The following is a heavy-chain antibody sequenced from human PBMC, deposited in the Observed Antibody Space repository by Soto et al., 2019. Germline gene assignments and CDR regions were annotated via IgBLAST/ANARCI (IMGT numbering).Heavy chain of an antibody. CDR2: ISGSGSNT. V-gene: IGHV3-23*01. J-gene: IGHJ5*02. CDR3: AKGDSYSTGNWFDP. D-gene: IGHD2-21*02. CDR1: GFTFGSYA. Sequence: EVKLLQSGGDLVQPGGSLRLSCAASGFTFGSYALTWVRQSPGKGLEWVSSISGSGSNTYYADSVRGRFTVSRDNSKNKLYMEMDSLRADDTGVYYCAKGDSYSTGNWFDPWGQGTLVSVSS.